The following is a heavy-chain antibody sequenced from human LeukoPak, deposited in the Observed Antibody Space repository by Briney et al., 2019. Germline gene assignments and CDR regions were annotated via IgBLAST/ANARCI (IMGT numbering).Heavy chain of an antibody. Sequence: SETLSLTCTVSGGSISSSSYYWGWIRQPPGKGLEWIGSIYYSGSTYYNLSLKSRVTISVDTSKNQFSLKLSSVTAADPAVYYRARLMVRGVITDYWGQGTLVTVSS. V-gene: IGHV4-39*01. J-gene: IGHJ4*02. CDR3: ARLMVRGVITDY. D-gene: IGHD3-10*01. CDR2: IYYSGST. CDR1: GGSISSSSYY.